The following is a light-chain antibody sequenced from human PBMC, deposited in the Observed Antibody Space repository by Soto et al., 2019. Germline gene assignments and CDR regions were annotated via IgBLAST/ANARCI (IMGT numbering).Light chain of an antibody. V-gene: IGKV1-39*01. CDR2: GAS. J-gene: IGKJ1*01. CDR1: QSISSW. CDR3: QQSYSTLWT. Sequence: DITMTQSPSTLSASVGDIVSITCGASQSISSWLAWYQQKPGKAPNLLIFGASTLQSGVPSRFSGSGSGTDFTLTISSLQPEDFATYYCQQSYSTLWTFGQGTKVDI.